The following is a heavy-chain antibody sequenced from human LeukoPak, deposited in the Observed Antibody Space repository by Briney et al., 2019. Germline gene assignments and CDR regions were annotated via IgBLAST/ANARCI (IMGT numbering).Heavy chain of an antibody. V-gene: IGHV4-59*01. J-gene: IGHJ4*02. D-gene: IGHD6-19*01. Sequence: PSETLSLTCTVSGGSISSYYWSWIRQPPGKGLEWIGYIYYSGSTDYNPSLKSRVTMSVDTSKNQFSLKLSSVTAADTAVYYCARESSGWPLDYWGQGTLVTVSS. CDR1: GGSISSYY. CDR2: IYYSGST. CDR3: ARESSGWPLDY.